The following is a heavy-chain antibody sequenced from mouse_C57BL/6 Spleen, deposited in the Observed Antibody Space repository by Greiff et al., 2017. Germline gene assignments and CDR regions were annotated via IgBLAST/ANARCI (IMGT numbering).Heavy chain of an antibody. CDR3: ARGNSNYPAWFAY. CDR2: INPSSGYT. CDR1: GYTFTSYT. J-gene: IGHJ3*01. Sequence: QVQLKESGAELARPGASVKMSCKASGYTFTSYTMHWVKQRPGQGLEWIGYINPSSGYTKYNQKFKDKATLTADKSSSTAYMQLSSLTSEDSAVXYGARGNSNYPAWFAYWGQGTLVTVSA. V-gene: IGHV1-4*01. D-gene: IGHD2-5*01.